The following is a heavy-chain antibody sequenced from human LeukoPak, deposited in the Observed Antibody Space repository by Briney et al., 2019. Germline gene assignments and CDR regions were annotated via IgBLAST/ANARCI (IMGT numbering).Heavy chain of an antibody. CDR1: GCSISSGRYY. Sequence: TLSLTCAVSGCSISSGRYYWSWNRQPAGKGLEWIGQIYTSGSTNYNSSHKSRATLTVNTSKTQFSLKLSSVTAGETAVYYWARGSYDILPGYYTTNWFDPWGQGTLVTVSS. CDR2: IYTSGST. D-gene: IGHD3-9*01. J-gene: IGHJ5*02. V-gene: IGHV4-61*09. CDR3: ARGSYDILPGYYTTNWFDP.